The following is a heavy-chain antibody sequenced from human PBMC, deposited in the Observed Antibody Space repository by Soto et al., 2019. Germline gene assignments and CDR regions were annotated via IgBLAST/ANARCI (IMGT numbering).Heavy chain of an antibody. D-gene: IGHD2-2*01. CDR1: GFTFSSYS. CDR2: ISSSSSYI. CDR3: ARDPAVPADFIGYLDY. Sequence: GGSLRLFCAASGFTFSSYSMNWVRQAPGKGLEWVSSISSSSSYIYYADSVKGRFTISRDNAKNSPYLQMNSLRAEDTAVYYCARDPAVPADFIGYLDYWGQGTLVTVSS. V-gene: IGHV3-21*01. J-gene: IGHJ4*02.